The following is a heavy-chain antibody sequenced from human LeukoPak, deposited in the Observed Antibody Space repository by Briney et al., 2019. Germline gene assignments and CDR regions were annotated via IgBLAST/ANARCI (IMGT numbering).Heavy chain of an antibody. CDR1: GYTFTSYG. Sequence: ASVKVSCKASGYTFTSYGISWVRQAPGQGLEWMGWISAYNGNTNYAQKLQGRVTMTTDTSTSTAYMELRSLRSDDTAVYYCARDEGYSSGWHTFNRMDVWGKGTTVTVSS. J-gene: IGHJ6*03. D-gene: IGHD6-19*01. V-gene: IGHV1-18*01. CDR2: ISAYNGNT. CDR3: ARDEGYSSGWHTFNRMDV.